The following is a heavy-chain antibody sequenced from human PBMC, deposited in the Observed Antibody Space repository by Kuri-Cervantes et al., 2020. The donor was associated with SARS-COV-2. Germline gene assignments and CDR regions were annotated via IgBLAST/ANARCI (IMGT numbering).Heavy chain of an antibody. D-gene: IGHD5-24*01. CDR1: GGSISSYY. Sequence: SETLSLTCTVSGGSISSYYWSWIRQPPGKGLEWIGYIYYSGSTNYNPSLKSRVTISVDTSENQFSLKLSSVAAADTAVYYCARTIRDGYNGHYFDYWGQGTLVTVSS. V-gene: IGHV4-59*01. CDR2: IYYSGST. J-gene: IGHJ4*02. CDR3: ARTIRDGYNGHYFDY.